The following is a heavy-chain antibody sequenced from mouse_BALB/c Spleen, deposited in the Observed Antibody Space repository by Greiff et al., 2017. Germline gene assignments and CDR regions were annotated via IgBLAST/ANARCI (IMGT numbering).Heavy chain of an antibody. CDR2: INPSTGYT. D-gene: IGHD2-3*01. Sequence: QVQLKESGAELAKPGASVKMSCKASGYTFTSYWMPWVKQRPGQGLEWIGYINPSTGYTEYNQKFKDKATLTADKSSSTAYMQLSSLTSEDSAVYYCARERDGSPAWFAYWGQGTLVTVSA. V-gene: IGHV1-7*01. J-gene: IGHJ3*01. CDR1: GYTFTSYW. CDR3: ARERDGSPAWFAY.